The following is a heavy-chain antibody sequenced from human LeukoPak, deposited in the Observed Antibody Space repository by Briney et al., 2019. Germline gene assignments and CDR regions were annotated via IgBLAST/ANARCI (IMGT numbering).Heavy chain of an antibody. Sequence: PPETLSLTCTVSGGSISTYYWGWIRQPPGKGLEWIGYISYTGNTHYSPSLQSRVTISVDTSKNQFSLKLNSVTAADTAVYYCARHVPSSGTVFDYWGQGTLVTVSS. CDR2: ISYTGNT. CDR1: GGSISTYY. D-gene: IGHD6-13*01. J-gene: IGHJ4*02. V-gene: IGHV4-59*08. CDR3: ARHVPSSGTVFDY.